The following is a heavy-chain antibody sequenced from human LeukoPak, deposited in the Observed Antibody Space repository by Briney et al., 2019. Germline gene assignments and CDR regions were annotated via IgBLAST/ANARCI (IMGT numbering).Heavy chain of an antibody. CDR1: GGSISSGSHF. Sequence: SQTPSLTCTVSGGSISSGSHFWSWIRQHPGKGLEWIGYIYYSGSTYYNPSLKSRVTISVDTSKNQFSLRLNSVTAADTAVYYCTRDGPRSSGYPDTWGQGTLVTVSS. D-gene: IGHD3-22*01. V-gene: IGHV4-31*03. CDR2: IYYSGST. J-gene: IGHJ5*02. CDR3: TRDGPRSSGYPDT.